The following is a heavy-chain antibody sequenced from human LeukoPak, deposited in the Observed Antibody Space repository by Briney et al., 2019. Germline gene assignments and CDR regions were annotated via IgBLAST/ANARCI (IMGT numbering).Heavy chain of an antibody. D-gene: IGHD3-22*01. CDR1: GGSISTSNSY. CDR2: IYYSGNT. Sequence: SETLSLTCAVSGGSISTSNSYWGWIRRPPGKGLEWVGSIYYSGNTYYNPSLKSRVTISVDTSKNQFSLKLSSVTAADTAVYYCARDRYYYDSSGYYYFDYWGQGTLVTVSS. V-gene: IGHV4-39*07. CDR3: ARDRYYYDSSGYYYFDY. J-gene: IGHJ4*02.